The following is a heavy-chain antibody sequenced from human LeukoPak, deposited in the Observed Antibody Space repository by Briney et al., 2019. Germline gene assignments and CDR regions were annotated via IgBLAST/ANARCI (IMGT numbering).Heavy chain of an antibody. Sequence: GGSLRVSCAASGFTFSSYAMSWVRQAPGKGLEWVSAISGSGGSTYYADSVKGRFTISRDNSKNTLYLQMNSLRAEDTAVYYCAKVADGWYSGNYGMDVWGQGTTVTVSS. D-gene: IGHD6-19*01. CDR2: ISGSGGST. CDR3: AKVADGWYSGNYGMDV. V-gene: IGHV3-23*01. J-gene: IGHJ6*02. CDR1: GFTFSSYA.